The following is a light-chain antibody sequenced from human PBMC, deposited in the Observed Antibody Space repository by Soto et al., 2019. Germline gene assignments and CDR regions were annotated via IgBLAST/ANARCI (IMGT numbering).Light chain of an antibody. CDR1: SSNIGAGYE. CDR2: ENN. V-gene: IGLV1-40*01. J-gene: IGLJ1*01. CDR3: QSYDISLRGYV. Sequence: QSVLTQPPSVSEAPGQRVTISCTGSSSNIGAGYEAHWYQQVPGTAPKLLIYENNNRPSGVPDRFSGSKSGTSASLAITGIQAEDEAEYYCQSYDISLRGYVFGTGTKVTVL.